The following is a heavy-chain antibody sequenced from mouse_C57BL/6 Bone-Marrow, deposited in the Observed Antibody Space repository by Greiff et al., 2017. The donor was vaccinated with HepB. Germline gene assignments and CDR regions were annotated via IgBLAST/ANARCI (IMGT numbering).Heavy chain of an antibody. D-gene: IGHD2-1*01. CDR3: ASPIYYGNYLYAMDY. V-gene: IGHV1-81*01. CDR2: IYPRSGNT. J-gene: IGHJ4*01. Sequence: QVTLKESGAELARPGASVKLSCKASGYTFTSYGISWVKQRTGQGLEWIGEIYPRSGNTYYNEKFKGKATLTADKSSSTAYMELRSLTSEDSAVYFCASPIYYGNYLYAMDYWGQGTSVTVSS. CDR1: GYTFTSYG.